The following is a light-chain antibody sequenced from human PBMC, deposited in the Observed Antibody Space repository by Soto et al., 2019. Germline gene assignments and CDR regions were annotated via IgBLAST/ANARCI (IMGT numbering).Light chain of an antibody. V-gene: IGKV3-20*01. CDR2: GAS. CDR1: QRVSSDY. Sequence: DIILTQSPGTLSLSPGERATLSCRASQRVSSDYLTWYQQRPGQAPRLLIYGASIRATGIPDRFSGSGSGTDFTLTISRLEPEDFAVYYCQQFGSSPPRTFGQGTKVEIK. J-gene: IGKJ1*01. CDR3: QQFGSSPPRT.